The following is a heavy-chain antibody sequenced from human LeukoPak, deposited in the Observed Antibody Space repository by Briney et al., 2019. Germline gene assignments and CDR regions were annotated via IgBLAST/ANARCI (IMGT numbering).Heavy chain of an antibody. J-gene: IGHJ4*02. V-gene: IGHV4-59*08. Sequence: PSETLSLTCTVSGGSISSYYWSWIRHPPGKGLEWIGYIYYSGSTNYNPYIKSRVTISVDTSKNQFSLKLSSVTAADTAVYYCARLRISSGHFDYWGQGTLVTVSS. CDR1: GGSISSYY. D-gene: IGHD3-10*01. CDR3: ARLRISSGHFDY. CDR2: IYYSGST.